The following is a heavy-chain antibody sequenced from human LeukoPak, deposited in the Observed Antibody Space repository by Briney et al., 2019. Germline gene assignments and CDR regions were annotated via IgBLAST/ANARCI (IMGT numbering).Heavy chain of an antibody. D-gene: IGHD6-19*01. Sequence: AETLSLTCTVSGGSISSYYWSWIRQSPGKGLEWIGDLYHSETTKYNPSLKSRVTISVDTSKNQLPLHLTSVTAADTAVYYCARDRGGSSGWSESFEHWGQGTLVTVSS. CDR3: ARDRGGSSGWSESFEH. CDR1: GGSISSYY. V-gene: IGHV4-59*01. CDR2: LYHSETT. J-gene: IGHJ4*02.